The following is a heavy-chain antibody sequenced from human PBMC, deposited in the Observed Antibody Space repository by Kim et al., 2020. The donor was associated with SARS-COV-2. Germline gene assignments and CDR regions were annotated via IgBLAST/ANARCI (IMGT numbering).Heavy chain of an antibody. D-gene: IGHD6-19*01. V-gene: IGHV1-3*01. CDR3: ARAPQWYSSGWYYFDY. Sequence: ASVKVSCKASGYTFTSYAMHWVRQAPGQRLEWMGWINAGNGNTKYSQKFQGRVTITRDTSESTAYMELSSLRSEDTAVYYCARAPQWYSSGWYYFDYWGQGTLVTVSS. J-gene: IGHJ4*02. CDR2: INAGNGNT. CDR1: GYTFTSYA.